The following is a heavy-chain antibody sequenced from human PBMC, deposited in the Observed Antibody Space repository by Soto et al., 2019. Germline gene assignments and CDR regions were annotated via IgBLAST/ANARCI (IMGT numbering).Heavy chain of an antibody. CDR1: GDSISRSHW. Sequence: HVQLQESGPGLVRPSGALSVTCAVSGDSISRSHWWSWVRQSPGKGLEWIGEISYSGITNYNPSLKSRVTISGDKSKNQPSLKLTSVTAADTAVYYCARVRYDRSGFDHWGQGTLVCVYS. J-gene: IGHJ4*02. D-gene: IGHD3-22*01. V-gene: IGHV4-4*02. CDR2: ISYSGIT. CDR3: ARVRYDRSGFDH.